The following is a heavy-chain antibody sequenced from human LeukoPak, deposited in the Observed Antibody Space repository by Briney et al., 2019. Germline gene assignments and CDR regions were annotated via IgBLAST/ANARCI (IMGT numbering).Heavy chain of an antibody. D-gene: IGHD3-22*01. CDR2: ISGSGGST. CDR3: AKGYYYDSSED. CDR1: GFTFSSYA. V-gene: IGHV3-23*01. Sequence: GGSLRLSCAASGFTFSSYAMSWVRQAPGEGLEWVAAISGSGGSTYYADSVRGRFTISRDNSKNTLYLQMNSLRAEDTAVYYCAKGYYYDSSEDWGQGTLVTVSS. J-gene: IGHJ4*02.